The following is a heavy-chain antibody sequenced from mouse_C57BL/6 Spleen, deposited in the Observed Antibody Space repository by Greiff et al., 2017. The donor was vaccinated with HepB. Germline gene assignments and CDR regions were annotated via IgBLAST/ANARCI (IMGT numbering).Heavy chain of an antibody. J-gene: IGHJ2*01. V-gene: IGHV1-80*01. CDR1: GYAFSSYW. Sequence: VQVVESGAELVKPGASVKISCKASGYAFSSYWLNWVKQRPGKGLEWIGQIYPGDGDTNYNGKFKGKATLTADKSSSTAYMQLSSMTSEDSAVYFCARSDTTRYFDYWGQGTTLTVSS. CDR3: ARSDTTRYFDY. CDR2: IYPGDGDT. D-gene: IGHD1-1*01.